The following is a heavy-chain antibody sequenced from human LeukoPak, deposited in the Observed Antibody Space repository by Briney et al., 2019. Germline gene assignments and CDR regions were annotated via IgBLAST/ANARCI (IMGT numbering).Heavy chain of an antibody. V-gene: IGHV3-21*01. CDR3: ARNDYGDYKNWFDP. J-gene: IGHJ5*02. D-gene: IGHD4-17*01. CDR2: ISSSSSYI. Sequence: GGSLRLSCAASGFTFSSYSMNWVRQAPGKGLEWVSSISSSSSYIYYADSVKGRFTISRDNAKISLYLQMNSLRAEDTAVYYCARNDYGDYKNWFDPWGQGTLVTVSS. CDR1: GFTFSSYS.